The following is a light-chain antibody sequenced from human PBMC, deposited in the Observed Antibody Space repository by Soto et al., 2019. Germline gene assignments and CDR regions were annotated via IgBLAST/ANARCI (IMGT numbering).Light chain of an antibody. CDR2: DAS. Sequence: IQMTQSPSSLSASVGDSVTITCRASQGIRSGLAWYQQTPGRDPNLLIYDASTLESGVPSRVSGSRSGTDFTLTVSSLQTEDFATYYCLQHTNFPLTFGQGTRLEIK. CDR1: QGIRSG. J-gene: IGKJ5*01. CDR3: LQHTNFPLT. V-gene: IGKV1D-13*01.